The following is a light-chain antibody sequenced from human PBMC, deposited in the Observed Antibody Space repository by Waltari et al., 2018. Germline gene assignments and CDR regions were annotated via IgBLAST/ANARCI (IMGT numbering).Light chain of an antibody. CDR3: QQYYSMPLT. V-gene: IGKV4-1*01. J-gene: IGKJ3*01. Sequence: DIVMTQSPDSLAVSLGERVSINCKSSPSIFYSSNNKTYLAWYQQKQGQPPKLLMYWESRREVGVPKRFSGSGSGTDFTLTISSLEAEDVACYECQQYYSMPLTFGPGTTVEI. CDR1: PSIFYSSNNKTY. CDR2: WES.